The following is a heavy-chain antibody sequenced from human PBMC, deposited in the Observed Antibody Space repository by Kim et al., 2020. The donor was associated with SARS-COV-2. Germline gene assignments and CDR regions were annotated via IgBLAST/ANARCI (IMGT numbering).Heavy chain of an antibody. CDR3: LSVTTSFFDY. J-gene: IGHJ4*02. D-gene: IGHD3-16*01. V-gene: IGHV3-73*01. Sequence: GESLKISCAASGFTFSGSEMHWVRQASGKGLEWLGRITNTANNYATEYAASVKGRFTISRDDSKNTAYLQMNSLKIDDTALYYCLSVTTSFFDYWGRGTLVTVSS. CDR1: GFTFSGSE. CDR2: ITNTANNYAT.